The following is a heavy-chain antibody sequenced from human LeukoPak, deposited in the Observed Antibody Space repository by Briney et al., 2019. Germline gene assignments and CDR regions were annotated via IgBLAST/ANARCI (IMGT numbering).Heavy chain of an antibody. CDR1: GGSISSGTYY. J-gene: IGHJ4*02. Sequence: SETLPLTCTVSGGSISSGTYYWTWIRQPAGKGLEWIGRIYTTGSTNYNPSLKSRVTMSTDTSKNQFSLKLSSVTAADAAVYYCARVTTGGYYNCWGQGTLVTVSS. CDR3: ARVTTGGYYNC. V-gene: IGHV4-61*02. D-gene: IGHD3-22*01. CDR2: IYTTGST.